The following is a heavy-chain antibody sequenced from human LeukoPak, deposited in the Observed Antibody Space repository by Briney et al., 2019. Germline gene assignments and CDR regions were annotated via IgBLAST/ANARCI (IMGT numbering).Heavy chain of an antibody. CDR2: ISSSSSYI. CDR3: ARWYYYETSGLYYGSFDY. Sequence: GGSLRLSCAASGITFSSYSMDWVRQAPGKGLEWVSSISSSSSYIYYADSVKGRFTISRDNAKNSLYLQMNSLRAEDTAVYYCARWYYYETSGLYYGSFDYWGQGTLVTVSS. J-gene: IGHJ4*02. V-gene: IGHV3-21*04. CDR1: GITFSSYS. D-gene: IGHD3-22*01.